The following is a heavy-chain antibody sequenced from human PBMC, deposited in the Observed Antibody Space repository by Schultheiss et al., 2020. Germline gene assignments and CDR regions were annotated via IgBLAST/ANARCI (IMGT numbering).Heavy chain of an antibody. J-gene: IGHJ5*02. V-gene: IGHV5-51*01. CDR1: GYSFTSYW. D-gene: IGHD4-17*01. CDR3: ARGPEYGDYARYNWFDP. CDR2: IYPGDSDT. Sequence: GGSLRLSCKGSGYSFTSYWIGWVRQMPGKGLEWMGIIYPGDSDTRYSPSFQGQVTISADKSINTAYRQWSSLKASDTAMYYCARGPEYGDYARYNWFDPWGQGTLVTVSS.